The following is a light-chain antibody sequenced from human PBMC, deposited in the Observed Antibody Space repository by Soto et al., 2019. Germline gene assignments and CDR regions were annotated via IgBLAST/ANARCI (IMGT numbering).Light chain of an antibody. V-gene: IGKV3-15*01. CDR3: QQYNDWPPYS. Sequence: EIVMTQSPATLSVSPGERATLSCRASQSVTSNVAWYQQKPGQAPRLLIYGAFIRATGIPARFSGSGSGTEFTLTISSLQSEDFAVYYCQQYNDWPPYSFGQGTKVDI. CDR2: GAF. J-gene: IGKJ2*01. CDR1: QSVTSN.